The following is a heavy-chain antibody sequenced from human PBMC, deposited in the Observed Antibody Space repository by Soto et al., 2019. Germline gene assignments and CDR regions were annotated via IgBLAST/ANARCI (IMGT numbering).Heavy chain of an antibody. J-gene: IGHJ4*02. CDR1: GGTFSSYA. Sequence: QGQLVQSGAEVKKPGSSVKVSCKASGGTFSSYAISWVRQAPGQGLEWMVGIIPIFGTANYAQKFQGRVTIHAHASTSTAYMELRSLSSEDTAVYYCPTHMVRGADLFDYWGQRTLVTVSS. V-gene: IGHV1-69*01. D-gene: IGHD3-10*01. CDR3: PTHMVRGADLFDY. CDR2: IIPIFGTA.